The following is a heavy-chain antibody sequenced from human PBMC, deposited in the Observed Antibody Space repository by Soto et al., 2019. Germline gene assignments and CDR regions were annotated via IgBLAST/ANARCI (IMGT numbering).Heavy chain of an antibody. J-gene: IGHJ4*02. D-gene: IGHD3-3*01. CDR2: IYYSGST. CDR3: ARVRDFWSGYSFDY. Sequence: SETLSLTCTVSGGSVSSGSYYWSWIRQPPGKGLEWIGYIYYSGSTNYNPSLKSRVTISVDTSKNQFSLKLSSVTAADTAVYYCARVRDFWSGYSFDYWGQGTLVTSPQ. V-gene: IGHV4-61*01. CDR1: GGSVSSGSYY.